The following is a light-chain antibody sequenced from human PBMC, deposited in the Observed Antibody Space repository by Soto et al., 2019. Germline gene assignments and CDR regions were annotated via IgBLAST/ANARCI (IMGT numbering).Light chain of an antibody. J-gene: IGKJ2*01. CDR2: GAS. CDR3: QQYSIWRYT. CDR1: QSISSN. Sequence: EIVMTQSPATLSVSPGERATLSCRASQSISSNLAWYQQKPGQAPRLLIYGASTRATGIPARFSGSGSGTEFTLTISSLQSEDFAIYYCQQYSIWRYTFGQGTKLEIK. V-gene: IGKV3-15*01.